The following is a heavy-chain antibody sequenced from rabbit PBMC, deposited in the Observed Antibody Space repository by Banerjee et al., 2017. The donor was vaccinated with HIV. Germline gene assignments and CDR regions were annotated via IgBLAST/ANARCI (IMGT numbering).Heavy chain of an antibody. J-gene: IGHJ4*01. CDR3: ARGATTNGWSYLNL. Sequence: QEQLVESGGGLVQPGGSLKLSCKASGFDFSTYSMSWVRQAPGKGLEWIGYIVPIFGVTYYASWAKGRFTISKTSSTTVTLQMTSLTVADTATYFCARGATTNGWSYLNLWGPGTLVTVS. CDR1: GFDFSTYS. CDR2: IVPIFGVT. D-gene: IGHD4-1*01. V-gene: IGHV1S45*01.